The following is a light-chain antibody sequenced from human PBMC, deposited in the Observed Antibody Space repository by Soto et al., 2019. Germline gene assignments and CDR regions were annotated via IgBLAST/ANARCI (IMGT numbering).Light chain of an antibody. CDR3: QQYNNWPLT. CDR2: GAS. Sequence: EIVMTQPPGTLSVSPGERATLSCRASQSVNSHLAWYQQKPGQAPRLLMYGASTRSTGIPARFSGNGSGTEFTLTISSLQSEDFAIYYCQQYNNWPLTFGGGTKVDIK. J-gene: IGKJ4*01. V-gene: IGKV3-15*01. CDR1: QSVNSH.